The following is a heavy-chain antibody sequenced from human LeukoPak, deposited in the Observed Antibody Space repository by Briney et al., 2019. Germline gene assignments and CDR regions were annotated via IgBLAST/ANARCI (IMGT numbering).Heavy chain of an antibody. CDR3: AREEERGLYYYYYYYKDV. V-gene: IGHV3-48*04. J-gene: IGHJ6*03. Sequence: PGGSLRLSCAASGFTFSSYSMNWVRQAPGKGLEWVSYISSSSSTIYYADSVKGRFTISRDNAKNSLYLQMNSLRAEDTAVYYCAREEERGLYYYYYYYKDVWGKGTTVTVSS. CDR2: ISSSSSTI. D-gene: IGHD1-26*01. CDR1: GFTFSSYS.